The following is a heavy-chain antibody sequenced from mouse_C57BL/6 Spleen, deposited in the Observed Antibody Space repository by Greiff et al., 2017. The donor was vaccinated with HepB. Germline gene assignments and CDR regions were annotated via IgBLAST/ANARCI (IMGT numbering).Heavy chain of an antibody. CDR2: INYDGSST. V-gene: IGHV5-16*01. Sequence: EVKLVESEGGLVQPGSSMKLSCTASGFTFSDYYMAWVRQVPEKGLEWVANINYDGSSTYYLDSLKSRFIISRDNAKNILYLQMSSLKSEDTATYYCARERENYGSSYDWYFDVWGTGTTVTVSS. CDR3: ARERENYGSSYDWYFDV. D-gene: IGHD1-1*01. J-gene: IGHJ1*03. CDR1: GFTFSDYY.